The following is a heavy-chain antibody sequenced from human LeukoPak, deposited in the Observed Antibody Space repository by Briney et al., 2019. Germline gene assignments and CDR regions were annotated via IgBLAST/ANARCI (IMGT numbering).Heavy chain of an antibody. CDR2: INSDGSST. V-gene: IGHV3-74*01. J-gene: IGHJ4*02. D-gene: IGHD3-10*01. Sequence: GGSLRLSCAASGFTFSSYWMHWVRQAPGKGLVWVSRINSDGSSTSYADSVKGRFTISRDNAKNTLYLQMNSLRAEDTAVYYCARVNVGFGELLPYFDYWGQGTLVTVSS. CDR1: GFTFSSYW. CDR3: ARVNVGFGELLPYFDY.